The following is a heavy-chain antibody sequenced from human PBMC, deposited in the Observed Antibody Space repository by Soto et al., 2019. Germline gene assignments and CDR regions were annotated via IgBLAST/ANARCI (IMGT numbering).Heavy chain of an antibody. V-gene: IGHV4-61*01. D-gene: IGHD5-18*01. CDR2: IYYSGST. Sequence: SETLSLTCTVSGGSVNSGSYYWSWIRQPPGKGLEWIGYIYYSGSTNYNSSLTSRVTIAADTSKNQFSLRLSSVTAADMAVYYCARVRGYSYGYDPRYYFDYWGQGILVTVSS. CDR3: ARVRGYSYGYDPRYYFDY. J-gene: IGHJ4*02. CDR1: GGSVNSGSYY.